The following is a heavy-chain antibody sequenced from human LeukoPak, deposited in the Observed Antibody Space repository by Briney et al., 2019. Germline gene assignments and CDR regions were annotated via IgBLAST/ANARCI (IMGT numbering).Heavy chain of an antibody. Sequence: PGGSLRLSCAASGLIVSSNYISWVRQAPGKGLEWVSVIYSGGTTYYADSVKGRFTIPRDNSQNTVYLQMNSLRDEDTAVYYCAREPYDISAGYRSYGMDVWGQGTTVTVSS. CDR3: AREPYDISAGYRSYGMDV. J-gene: IGHJ6*02. CDR1: GLIVSSNY. V-gene: IGHV3-66*01. D-gene: IGHD3-9*01. CDR2: IYSGGTT.